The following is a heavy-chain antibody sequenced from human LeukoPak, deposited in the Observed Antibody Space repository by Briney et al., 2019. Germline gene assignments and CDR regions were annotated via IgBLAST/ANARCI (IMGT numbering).Heavy chain of an antibody. Sequence: GGSLRLSCAASGFTFSSYWMNWVRQAPGKGLEWVANIKQDGSEKNYVDSVKGRFTISRDNAKNSLFLQMNSLRPEDTAVYYCARDSGRLNYWGQGTLVTVSS. CDR3: ARDSGRLNY. D-gene: IGHD6-19*01. CDR2: IKQDGSEK. CDR1: GFTFSSYW. J-gene: IGHJ4*02. V-gene: IGHV3-7*01.